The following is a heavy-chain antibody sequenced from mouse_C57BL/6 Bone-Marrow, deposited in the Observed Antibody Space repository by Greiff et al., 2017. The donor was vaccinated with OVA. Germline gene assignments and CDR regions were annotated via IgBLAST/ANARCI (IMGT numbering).Heavy chain of an antibody. D-gene: IGHD2-1*01. CDR3: ASYSFAY. CDR2: INPGSGGT. Sequence: QVQLKESGAELVRPGTSVKVSCKASGYAFTNYLIEWVKQRPGQGLEWIGVINPGSGGTNYNEKFKGKATLTADKSSSTAYMQLSSLTSEDSAVYYCASYSFAYWGQGTLVTVSA. J-gene: IGHJ3*01. CDR1: GYAFTNYL. V-gene: IGHV1-54*01.